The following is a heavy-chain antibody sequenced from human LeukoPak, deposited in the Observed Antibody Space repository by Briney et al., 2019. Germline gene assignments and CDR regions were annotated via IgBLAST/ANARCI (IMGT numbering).Heavy chain of an antibody. CDR2: FDPEDGET. J-gene: IGHJ5*02. Sequence: ASVKVSCKVSGYTLTELSLHWVRQAPGKGLEWMGGFDPEDGETIYAQKFQGRVTMTEDTSTDTAYMELSSLRSEDTAVYYCATGLTYYYGTFDPWGQGTLVTVSS. CDR3: ATGLTYYYGTFDP. V-gene: IGHV1-24*01. CDR1: GYTLTELS. D-gene: IGHD3-10*01.